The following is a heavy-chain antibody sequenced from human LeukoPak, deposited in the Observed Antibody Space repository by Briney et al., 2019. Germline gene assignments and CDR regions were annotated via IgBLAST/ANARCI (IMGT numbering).Heavy chain of an antibody. CDR2: ISGSGGST. CDR1: GFTFSSYA. D-gene: IGHD6-6*01. V-gene: IGHV3-23*01. CDR3: AKDWLRGQLAVNWFDP. Sequence: PGGSLRLSCAASGFTFSSYAMSWVRQAPGKGLEWVSAISGSGGSTYYADSVKGRFTISRDNSKNTLYLQMNSLRAEDTAVYYCAKDWLRGQLAVNWFDPWGQGTLVTVSS. J-gene: IGHJ5*02.